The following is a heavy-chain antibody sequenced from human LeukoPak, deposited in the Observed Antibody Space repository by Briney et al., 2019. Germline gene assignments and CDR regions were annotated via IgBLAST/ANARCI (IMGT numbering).Heavy chain of an antibody. J-gene: IGHJ4*02. Sequence: GGSLRLSCAASGITFRNYAMSWVRQAPGKGLEWVSTVSGNGESTFYADSVKGRFTISRANSKNTLYLQMNRLRADDMAIYYCAKEAYSGSSFDFWGQGTLVTVSS. CDR2: VSGNGEST. D-gene: IGHD6-6*01. CDR1: GITFRNYA. CDR3: AKEAYSGSSFDF. V-gene: IGHV3-23*01.